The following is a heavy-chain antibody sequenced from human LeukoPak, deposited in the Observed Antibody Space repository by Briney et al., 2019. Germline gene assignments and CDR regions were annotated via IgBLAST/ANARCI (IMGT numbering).Heavy chain of an antibody. D-gene: IGHD3-16*01. J-gene: IGHJ4*02. Sequence: SETLSLTCSVSGGSITSSSYYWGWIRQPPGKGLEWIGSIYYSGSTYYNPSLKSRVTISVDTSKNQFSLKPSSVTAADTAVYYCARDYSGGEMDYWGQGTLVTVSS. CDR3: ARDYSGGEMDY. V-gene: IGHV4-39*07. CDR1: GGSITSSSYY. CDR2: IYYSGST.